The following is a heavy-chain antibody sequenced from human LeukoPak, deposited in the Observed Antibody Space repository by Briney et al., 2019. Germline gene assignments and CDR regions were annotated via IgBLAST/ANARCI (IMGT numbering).Heavy chain of an antibody. CDR3: AKENPVGGTNYFDY. V-gene: IGHV3-23*01. Sequence: GGSLRLSCAASGFTFSDYWMSWVRQAPGKGLEWVSAITGGGDNIYYADSVKGRFTISRDNSKNTLYLQMNTLRVEDRAVYYCAKENPVGGTNYFDYWGQGTLVTVAS. CDR2: ITGGGDNI. D-gene: IGHD1-26*01. J-gene: IGHJ4*02. CDR1: GFTFSDYW.